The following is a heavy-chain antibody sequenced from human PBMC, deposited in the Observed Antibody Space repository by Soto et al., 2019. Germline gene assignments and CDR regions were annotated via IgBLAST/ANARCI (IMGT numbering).Heavy chain of an antibody. D-gene: IGHD3-22*01. J-gene: IGHJ4*02. V-gene: IGHV3-74*01. Sequence: PGGSLRLSCAASGFTFSSYWMHWVRQAPGKGLVWVSRINSDGSSTIYADSVKGRFTISRDNAKNTLYLQMNSLRAEDTAVYYCARVPPGYYDSTGYCLYXWGQGTLVTVSX. CDR3: ARVPPGYYDSTGYCLYX. CDR1: GFTFSSYW. CDR2: INSDGSST.